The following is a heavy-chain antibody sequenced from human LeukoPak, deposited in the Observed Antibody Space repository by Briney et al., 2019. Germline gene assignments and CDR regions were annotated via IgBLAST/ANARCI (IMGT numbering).Heavy chain of an antibody. CDR3: ARARVRYAFDI. D-gene: IGHD3-10*01. CDR1: GCTFSSYW. Sequence: GWSLRLSCAASGCTFSSYWMRWVHQAPGKGLEWVANIKQDGSEKYYVDSVKGRFTISRDNAKNSLYLQMNSLGAEDTAVYYCARARVRYAFDIWGQGTMVTVSS. V-gene: IGHV3-7*01. J-gene: IGHJ3*02. CDR2: IKQDGSEK.